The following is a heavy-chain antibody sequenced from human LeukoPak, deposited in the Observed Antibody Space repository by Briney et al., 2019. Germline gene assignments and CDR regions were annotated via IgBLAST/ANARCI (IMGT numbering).Heavy chain of an antibody. CDR3: ARDCAVAVWTFDF. CDR2: ISSSSSYI. D-gene: IGHD6-19*01. V-gene: IGHV3-21*06. Sequence: PGGSLRLSYAASGFTFSSYSMNWVRQAPGKGLEWVSSISSSSSYIYYADSVKGRFTISRDNAKNSLYLQMNSLRAEDTAVYYCARDCAVAVWTFDFWGQGTLVTVSS. J-gene: IGHJ4*02. CDR1: GFTFSSYS.